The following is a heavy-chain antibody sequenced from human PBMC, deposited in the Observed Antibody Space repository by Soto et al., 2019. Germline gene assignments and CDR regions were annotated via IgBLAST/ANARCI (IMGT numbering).Heavy chain of an antibody. D-gene: IGHD3-22*01. Sequence: QLQLQESGSGLVKPSQTLSLTCAVSGGSISSGGYSWSWIRQPPGKGLEWIGYIYHSGSTYYNPSLKSRVTISVDRSKNQFSLKLSSVTAADTAVYYCAREYYDSSGPYFDYWGQGTLVTVSS. CDR2: IYHSGST. CDR3: AREYYDSSGPYFDY. J-gene: IGHJ4*02. V-gene: IGHV4-30-2*01. CDR1: GGSISSGGYS.